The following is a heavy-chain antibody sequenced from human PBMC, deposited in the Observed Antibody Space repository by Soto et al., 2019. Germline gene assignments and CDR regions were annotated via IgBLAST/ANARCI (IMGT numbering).Heavy chain of an antibody. Sequence: PSETLSLTCTVSGGSISSSSYYWGWIRQPPGKGLEWIGSIYYSGSTYYNPSLKSRVTISVDTSKNQFSLKLSSVTAADTAVYYCASFFHNYDPGPLPYYYYGMDVWGQGTTVTVSS. D-gene: IGHD3-3*01. CDR1: GGSISSSSYY. CDR2: IYYSGST. J-gene: IGHJ6*02. V-gene: IGHV4-39*01. CDR3: ASFFHNYDPGPLPYYYYGMDV.